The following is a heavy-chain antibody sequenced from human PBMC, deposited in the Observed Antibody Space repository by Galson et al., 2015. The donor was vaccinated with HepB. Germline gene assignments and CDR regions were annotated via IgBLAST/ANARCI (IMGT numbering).Heavy chain of an antibody. D-gene: IGHD3-10*01. CDR2: IYYSGST. CDR1: GGSISSSSYY. Sequence: SETLSLTCTVSGGSISSSSYYWGWIHQPPGKGLEWIGSIYYSGSTYYNPSLKSRVTTSVDTSKNQFSLKLSSVTAADTAVYYCARVTYYYGSGSYWGDLEYFQHWGQGTLVTVSS. V-gene: IGHV4-39*01. J-gene: IGHJ1*01. CDR3: ARVTYYYGSGSYWGDLEYFQH.